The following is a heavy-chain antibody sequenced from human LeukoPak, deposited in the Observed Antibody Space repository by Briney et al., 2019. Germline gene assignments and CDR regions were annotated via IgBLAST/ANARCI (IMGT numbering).Heavy chain of an antibody. CDR2: FDPEDGKT. CDR3: ATSREEFFGSGSPFDF. J-gene: IGHJ4*02. CDR1: GHTVTDLS. D-gene: IGHD3-10*01. V-gene: IGHV1-24*01. Sequence: ASVRVSCKVSGHTVTDLSMHWVRQAPGKGLEWMGGFDPEDGKTIYAQNFQGRVTMTEDSPTDTAYMDLSSLRSEDTAMYYCATSREEFFGSGSPFDFWGQGTLVTVSS.